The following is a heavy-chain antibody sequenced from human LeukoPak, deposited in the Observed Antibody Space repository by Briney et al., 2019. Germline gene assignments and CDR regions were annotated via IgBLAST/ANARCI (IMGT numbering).Heavy chain of an antibody. CDR3: ANSRLERLLYWFDP. CDR2: ISGGGGST. V-gene: IGHV3-23*01. CDR1: GFTFSSYA. D-gene: IGHD1-1*01. J-gene: IGHJ5*02. Sequence: GGSLRLSCADSGFTFSSYAMSWGGQAPGRGLEWVGAISGGGGSTYYADSVKGRFTISRDNSKNTVYLQMNSLRAEDTAVYYCANSRLERLLYWFDPWGQGTLVTVSS.